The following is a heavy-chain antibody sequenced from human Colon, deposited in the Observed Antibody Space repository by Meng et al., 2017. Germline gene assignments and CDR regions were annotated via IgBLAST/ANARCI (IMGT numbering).Heavy chain of an antibody. Sequence: DVQVVESGGGLVKPGGSLGLSCAASGFTFSSHWMHWVRQAPGKGLVWVSSVSADGSSTNYADSVKGRFSISRDNAKDTVFLQMNSLRGEDTAVYYCANDRLNHWGQGTLVTVSS. D-gene: IGHD3-9*01. J-gene: IGHJ1*01. V-gene: IGHV3-74*02. CDR1: GFTFSSHW. CDR3: ANDRLNH. CDR2: VSADGSST.